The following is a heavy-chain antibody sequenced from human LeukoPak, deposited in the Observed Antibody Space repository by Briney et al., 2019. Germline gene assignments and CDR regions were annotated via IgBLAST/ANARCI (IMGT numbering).Heavy chain of an antibody. J-gene: IGHJ4*02. V-gene: IGHV3-48*03. D-gene: IGHD3-9*01. Sequence: GGSLRLSCAASGFTFSSYEMNWVRQAPGKGLEWVSFISSSGSTIDYADSVKGRLTISRDNTKNSLYLQMNSLRAEDTAVYYCARCPVRSFDWDASWYFDYWGQGTLVTVSS. CDR1: GFTFSSYE. CDR3: ARCPVRSFDWDASWYFDY. CDR2: ISSSGSTI.